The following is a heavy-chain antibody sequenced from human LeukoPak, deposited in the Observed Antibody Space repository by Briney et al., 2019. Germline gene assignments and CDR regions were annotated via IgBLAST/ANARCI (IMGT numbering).Heavy chain of an antibody. V-gene: IGHV1-18*01. CDR3: ARVKGGDSRDY. CDR2: INTYNANT. J-gene: IGHJ4*02. Sequence: GASVKVSFKASGYIFTNYGISWVRQAPGQGLEWLGWINTYNANTNYPQKLQGRVTMTTDTSTNKAYMELRDLRSGYTPGYNCARVKGGDSRDYWGQGTLVTVSS. CDR1: GYIFTNYG. D-gene: IGHD2-21*02.